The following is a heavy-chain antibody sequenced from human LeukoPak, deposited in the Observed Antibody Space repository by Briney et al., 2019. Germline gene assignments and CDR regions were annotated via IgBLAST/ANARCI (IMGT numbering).Heavy chain of an antibody. CDR1: GGTFSSYA. V-gene: IGHV1-18*01. CDR2: ISAYNGNT. J-gene: IGHJ1*01. Sequence: ASVKVSCKASGGTFSSYAISWVRQAPGQGLEWMGWISAYNGNTNYAQKVQGRVTMTTDTSTSTAYMELRSLRSDDTAVYYCARSSGGGWYNEYFQHWGLGTLVTVSS. D-gene: IGHD6-19*01. CDR3: ARSSGGGWYNEYFQH.